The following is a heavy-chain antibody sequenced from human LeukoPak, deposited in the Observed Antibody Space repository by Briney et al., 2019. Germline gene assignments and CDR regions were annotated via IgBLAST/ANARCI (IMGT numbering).Heavy chain of an antibody. CDR3: AADEGFLLSN. J-gene: IGHJ4*02. Sequence: ASVKDSCKVSGYTLTELSMHWVRQAPGKGLEWMGGFDPEDGEAIYTQKFQGRVTMTEDTSTDTAYMELSSLRSDDTAVYYCAADEGFLLSNWGQGTLVTVSS. D-gene: IGHD2-15*01. CDR1: GYTLTELS. V-gene: IGHV1-24*01. CDR2: FDPEDGEA.